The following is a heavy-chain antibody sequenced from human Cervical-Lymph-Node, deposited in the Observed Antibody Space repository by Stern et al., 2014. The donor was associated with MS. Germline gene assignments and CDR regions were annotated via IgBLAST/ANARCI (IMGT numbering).Heavy chain of an antibody. V-gene: IGHV3-30-3*01. J-gene: IGHJ6*02. CDR3: TREDCSGGSCRGMDV. CDR1: RFSISDYA. D-gene: IGHD2-15*01. CDR2: ISYDGSSK. Sequence: VQLVESGGDVVQPGRSLRLSCAASRFSISDYAMHWVRQAPGKGLEWVASISYDGSSKRYADSVKGRFPISRDNLKNTVYVQMNSLRAEDTAVYYCTREDCSGGSCRGMDVWGQGTTVTVSS.